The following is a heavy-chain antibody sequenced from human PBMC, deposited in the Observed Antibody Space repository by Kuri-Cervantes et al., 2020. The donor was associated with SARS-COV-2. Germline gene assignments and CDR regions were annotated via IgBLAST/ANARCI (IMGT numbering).Heavy chain of an antibody. CDR1: GGSISSGDYN. V-gene: IGHV4-30-4*08. J-gene: IGHJ4*02. D-gene: IGHD4-11*01. Sequence: SETLSLTCTVSGGSISSGDYNWSWIRQPPGKGLEWIGYIYYSGSTYYNPSLKSRVTISVDTSKNQFSLTLSSVTAADTAVYYCARGWTTVTTPYFDYWGQGTLVTVSS. CDR2: IYYSGST. CDR3: ARGWTTVTTPYFDY.